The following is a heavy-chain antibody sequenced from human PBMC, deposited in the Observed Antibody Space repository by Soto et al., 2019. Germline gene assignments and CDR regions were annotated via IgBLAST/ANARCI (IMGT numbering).Heavy chain of an antibody. CDR3: ARHSRGYSYGYYYYYGMDV. J-gene: IGHJ6*02. Sequence: QVQLVQSGAEVKKPGSSVKVSCKASGGTFSSYAISWVRQAPGQGLEWMGGIIPIFGTAHYAQQFQGRVTITADKSTSTAYMELSSLRSEDTAVYYCARHSRGYSYGYYYYYGMDVWGQGTTVTVSS. D-gene: IGHD5-18*01. V-gene: IGHV1-69*06. CDR1: GGTFSSYA. CDR2: IIPIFGTA.